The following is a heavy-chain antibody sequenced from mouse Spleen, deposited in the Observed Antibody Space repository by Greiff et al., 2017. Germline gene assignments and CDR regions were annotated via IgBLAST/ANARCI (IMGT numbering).Heavy chain of an antibody. CDR1: GFNIKDDY. J-gene: IGHJ3*01. Sequence: VQLQQSGAELVRPGASVKLSCTASGFNIKDDYMHWVKQRPEQGLEWIGWIDPENGDTEYASKFQGKATITADTSSNTAYLQLSSLTSEDTAVYYCTLPTWFAYWGQGTLVTVSA. V-gene: IGHV14-4*01. CDR2: IDPENGDT. CDR3: TLPTWFAY.